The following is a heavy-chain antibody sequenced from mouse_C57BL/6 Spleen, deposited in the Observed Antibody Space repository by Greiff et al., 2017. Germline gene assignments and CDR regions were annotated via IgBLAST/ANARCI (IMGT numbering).Heavy chain of an antibody. CDR2: IDPSDSYT. V-gene: IGHV1-50*01. D-gene: IGHD3-3*01. CDR1: GYTFTSYW. J-gene: IGHJ1*03. CDR3: ARGGGTGYFDV. Sequence: VQLQQPGAELVKPGASVKLSCKASGYTFTSYWMPWVKQRPGQGLEWIGEIDPSDSYTNYNQKFKGKAKLTVDTSSSTAYMQLSRLTSEDSAVDYCARGGGTGYFDVWGTGTTGTVSS.